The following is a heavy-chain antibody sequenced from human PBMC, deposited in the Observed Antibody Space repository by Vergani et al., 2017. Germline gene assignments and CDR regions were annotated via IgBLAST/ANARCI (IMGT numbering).Heavy chain of an antibody. CDR1: GCSISSSSYY. D-gene: IGHD3-16*01. Sequence: QLQLQESGPGLVKPSETLSLPCTVSGCSISSSSYYWGWIRQPPGKGLEWIGSIYYSGSTYYNPSLKSRVTRSVDTSKNQFSLKLSSVTAADTAVYYCSRSRTFDDDIWGQGTLVTVSS. CDR2: IYYSGST. V-gene: IGHV4-39*01. J-gene: IGHJ4*02. CDR3: SRSRTFDDDI.